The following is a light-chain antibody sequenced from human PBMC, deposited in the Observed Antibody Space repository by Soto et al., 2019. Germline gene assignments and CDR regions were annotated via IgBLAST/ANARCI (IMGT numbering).Light chain of an antibody. CDR2: DAS. CDR3: QQYKSHWYT. CDR1: QSISSW. Sequence: DLQMTQSPSTLSASVGDRVTITCRASQSISSWLAWYQQKSGKAPKVLIYDASSLESGVPSRFSGSGFGTEFTLTISSLQPDDFATYYCQQYKSHWYTFGQGTKLEIK. J-gene: IGKJ2*01. V-gene: IGKV1-5*01.